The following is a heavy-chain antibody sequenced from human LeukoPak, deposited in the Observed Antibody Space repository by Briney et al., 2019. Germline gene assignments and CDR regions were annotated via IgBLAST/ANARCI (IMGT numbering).Heavy chain of an antibody. J-gene: IGHJ4*02. D-gene: IGHD3-22*01. CDR3: ASSPYDSSGYYGLGFDY. CDR2: ISSSSSTI. Sequence: GGTLRLSCAASGFTFSSYSMNWVRKAPGKGLEWVSYISSSSSTIYYADSVKGRFTISRDNAKNSLYLQMNSLRAEDTAVYYCASSPYDSSGYYGLGFDYWGQGTLVTVSS. V-gene: IGHV3-48*01. CDR1: GFTFSSYS.